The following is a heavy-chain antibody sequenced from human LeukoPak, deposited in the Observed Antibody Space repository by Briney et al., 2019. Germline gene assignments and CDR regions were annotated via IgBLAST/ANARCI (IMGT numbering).Heavy chain of an antibody. J-gene: IGHJ6*03. V-gene: IGHV1-18*03. CDR3: ARDSDFGVVKYYYYNYMDV. D-gene: IGHD3-3*01. CDR2: ISAYNGNT. CDR1: GYTFTSYG. Sequence: ASVNVSCKASGYTFTSYGISWVRQAPRQGLEWMGWISAYNGNTNYAQKLQGRVTMTTDTSTSTAYMELRSLRSDDMAVYYCARDSDFGVVKYYYYNYMDVWGKGTTVTVSS.